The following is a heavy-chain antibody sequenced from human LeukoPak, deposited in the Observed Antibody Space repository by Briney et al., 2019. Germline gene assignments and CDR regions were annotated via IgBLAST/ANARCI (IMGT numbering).Heavy chain of an antibody. D-gene: IGHD3-3*01. CDR3: ASYDFWSGFQFDD. CDR1: GGSISSYY. J-gene: IGHJ4*02. Sequence: SETLSLTCTVSGGSISSYYWSWIRQPAGKGLEWIGRIYTRGSTNYNPSLKSRVTISVDTSKNQFSLKLSSVTAADTAVYYCASYDFWSGFQFDDWGQGTLVTVSS. CDR2: IYTRGST. V-gene: IGHV4-4*07.